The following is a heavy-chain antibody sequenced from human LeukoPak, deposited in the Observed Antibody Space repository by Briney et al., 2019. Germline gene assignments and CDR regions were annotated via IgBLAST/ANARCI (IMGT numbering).Heavy chain of an antibody. Sequence: KSSETLSPTCTVSGGSISSGSYYWSWIRQPAGKGLEWIGRIYTSGSTNYNPSFKSRVTISVDTSKNQFSLKLSSVTAADTAVYYCARAVDTAMLGNYMDVWGKGTTVTVSS. CDR2: IYTSGST. D-gene: IGHD5-18*01. CDR3: ARAVDTAMLGNYMDV. CDR1: GGSISSGSYY. V-gene: IGHV4-61*02. J-gene: IGHJ6*03.